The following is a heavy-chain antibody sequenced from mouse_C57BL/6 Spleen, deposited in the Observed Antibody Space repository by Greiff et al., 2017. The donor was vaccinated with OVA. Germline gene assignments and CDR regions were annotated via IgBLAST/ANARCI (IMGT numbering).Heavy chain of an antibody. J-gene: IGHJ2*01. CDR2: IRHRADGYTT. CDR1: GFTFTDYY. V-gene: IGHV7-3*01. CDR3: ARYPGLGFDY. D-gene: IGHD3-1*01. Sequence: EVNVVESGGGLVQPGGSLSLSCAASGFTFTDYYMSWVRQPPGKALEWLGFIRHRADGYTTEYSASVKGRFTISRDNSHSILYRQMNAQGAEDSATYYCARYPGLGFDYWGQGTTLTVSS.